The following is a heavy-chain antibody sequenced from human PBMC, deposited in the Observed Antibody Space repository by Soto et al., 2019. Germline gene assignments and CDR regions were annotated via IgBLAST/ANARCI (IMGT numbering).Heavy chain of an antibody. D-gene: IGHD2-21*01. Sequence: EVQLVESGGDLVQPGGSLRLSCAASGFSCSTYWMTWVRQAPGKGLEWVATIRQDGVEKHCVDSVKGRFTISRDNAANSLFLQMDSLGAEDSAIYYCVRGCGRLQCPYYFDAWGRGILVTVSS. CDR3: VRGCGRLQCPYYFDA. CDR2: IRQDGVEK. V-gene: IGHV3-7*04. CDR1: GFSCSTYW. J-gene: IGHJ4*02.